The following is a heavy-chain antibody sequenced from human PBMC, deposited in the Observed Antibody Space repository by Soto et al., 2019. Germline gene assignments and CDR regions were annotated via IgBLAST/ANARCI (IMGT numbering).Heavy chain of an antibody. CDR3: ARKVVGASYYFDY. J-gene: IGHJ4*02. Sequence: PSETLSLTCTVSGGSISSYYWSWIRQPPGKGLEWIGYIYYSGSTNYNPSLKSRVTISVDTSKNQFSLKLSSVTAADTAVYYCARKVVGASYYFDYWGQGTLVTVSS. CDR2: IYYSGST. V-gene: IGHV4-59*01. CDR1: GGSISSYY. D-gene: IGHD1-26*01.